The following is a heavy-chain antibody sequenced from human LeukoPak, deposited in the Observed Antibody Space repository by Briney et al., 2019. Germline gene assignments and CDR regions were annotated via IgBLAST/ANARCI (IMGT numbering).Heavy chain of an antibody. J-gene: IGHJ4*02. CDR3: ATAQTYYYDSSGYYQDY. D-gene: IGHD3-22*01. Sequence: ASVKVSCKASGYTFTNYYMHWVRQAPGQGLEWMGIINPNGGGTSYAQKFQGRVTMTRDMSTSTVYMELSSLRYEDTAVYYCATAQTYYYDSSGYYQDYWGQGTLVTVSS. CDR2: INPNGGGT. CDR1: GYTFTNYY. V-gene: IGHV1-46*01.